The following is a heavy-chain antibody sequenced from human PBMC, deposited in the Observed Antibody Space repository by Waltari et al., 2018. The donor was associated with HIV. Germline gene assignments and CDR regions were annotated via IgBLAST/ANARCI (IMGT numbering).Heavy chain of an antibody. CDR2: FRGKANGDAR. D-gene: IGHD4-17*01. V-gene: IGHV3-73*01. Sequence: EVQLVESGGGLVQPGGSLKLSCAASGFSFRGSAMPWVRQASGKGRQWVCCFRGKANGDARAYAESLKGRFTISRDDSKNTAYLQMNSLKTEDTAVYYCTRSVGDSARGWFDPWGQGTLVTVSS. J-gene: IGHJ5*02. CDR1: GFSFRGSA. CDR3: TRSVGDSARGWFDP.